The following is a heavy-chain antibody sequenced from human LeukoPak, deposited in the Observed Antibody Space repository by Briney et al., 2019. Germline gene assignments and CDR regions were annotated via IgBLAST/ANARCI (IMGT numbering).Heavy chain of an antibody. J-gene: IGHJ6*04. CDR3: ARDRDIAYSGGDCYPDV. Sequence: SETLSLTCTVSGGSISSGSYYWSWIRQPAGKGLEWIGRIYTSGSTNYNPSLKSRVTISLDTSKNQFSLKLSSVTAADTAVYYCARDRDIAYSGGDCYPDVWGKGTTVTVSS. D-gene: IGHD2-21*02. CDR1: GGSISSGSYY. CDR2: IYTSGST. V-gene: IGHV4-61*02.